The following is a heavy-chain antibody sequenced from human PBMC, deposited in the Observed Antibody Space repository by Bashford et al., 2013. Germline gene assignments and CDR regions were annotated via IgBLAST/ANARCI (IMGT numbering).Heavy chain of an antibody. J-gene: IGHJ3*02. CDR1: GYTFTNYG. CDR2: ISAYNGDT. Sequence: ASVKVSCKASGYTFTNYGVTWVRQAPGQGLEWMGWISAYNGDTNYAQKLQGRVTMTTETSTSTAYMELRSLTSDDTAVYYCARQKLTTAAFDIWGQGTMVTVSS. D-gene: IGHD4-11*01. CDR3: ARQKLTTAAFDI. V-gene: IGHV1-18*01.